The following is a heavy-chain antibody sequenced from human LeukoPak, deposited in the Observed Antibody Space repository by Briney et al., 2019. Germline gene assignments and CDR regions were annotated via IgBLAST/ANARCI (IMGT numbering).Heavy chain of an antibody. J-gene: IGHJ4*02. CDR1: GFTFSSYG. V-gene: IGHV3-30*18. CDR3: AKLDWNGYFDY. D-gene: IGHD1-1*01. CDR2: ISHDGSNK. Sequence: GGSLRLSCAASGFTFSSYGMHWVRQAPGKGLEWVAVISHDGSNKYYADSVKGRFTISRDNSKNTLYLQMNSLRAEDTAVYYCAKLDWNGYFDYWGQGTLVTVSS.